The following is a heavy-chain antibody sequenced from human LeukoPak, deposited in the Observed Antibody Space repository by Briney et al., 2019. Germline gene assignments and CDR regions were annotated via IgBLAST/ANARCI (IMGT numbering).Heavy chain of an antibody. CDR1: GFTFSSYS. CDR2: ISSSSSYI. Sequence: TGGSLRLSCAASGFTFSSYSMNWVRQAPGKGLEWVSPISSSSSYIYYADSVKGRFTISRDNAKNSLYLQMNSLRAEDTAVYYCARELRRIAARPDVYYYYGMDVWGQGTTVTVSS. V-gene: IGHV3-21*01. CDR3: ARELRRIAARPDVYYYYGMDV. D-gene: IGHD6-6*01. J-gene: IGHJ6*02.